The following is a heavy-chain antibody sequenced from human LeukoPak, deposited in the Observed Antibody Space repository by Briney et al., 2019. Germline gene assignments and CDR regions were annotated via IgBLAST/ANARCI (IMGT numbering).Heavy chain of an antibody. D-gene: IGHD3-22*01. V-gene: IGHV3-30-3*01. CDR3: AKDRSYDSSGYYLPPPAFDI. J-gene: IGHJ3*02. CDR1: GFTFSSYA. CDR2: ISYDGSNK. Sequence: GGSLRLSCAASGFTFSSYAMHWVRQAPGKGLEWVAVISYDGSNKYYADSVKGRFTISRDNSKNTLYLQMNSLRAEDTAVYYCAKDRSYDSSGYYLPPPAFDIWGQGTMVTVSS.